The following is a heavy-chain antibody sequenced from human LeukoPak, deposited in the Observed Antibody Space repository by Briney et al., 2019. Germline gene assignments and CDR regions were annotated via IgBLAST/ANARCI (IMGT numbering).Heavy chain of an antibody. D-gene: IGHD5-24*01. Sequence: GGSLRLSCAASGFTFSSYAMSWVRQAPGKGLEWVAVIWYDGSNKYYADSVKGRFTISRDNSKNTLYLQMNSLRAEDTAVYYCARDLGDGYNHFDYWGQGTLVTVSS. CDR2: IWYDGSNK. CDR3: ARDLGDGYNHFDY. V-gene: IGHV3-33*08. J-gene: IGHJ4*02. CDR1: GFTFSSYA.